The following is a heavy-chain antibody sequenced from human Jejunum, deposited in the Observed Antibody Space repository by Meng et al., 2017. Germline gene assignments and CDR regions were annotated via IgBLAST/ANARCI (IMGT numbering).Heavy chain of an antibody. J-gene: IGHJ4*02. V-gene: IGHV7-4-1*01. D-gene: IGHD5-18*01. CDR2: VNTNTGNP. Sequence: ASVKVSCKASGYTFTDFGINWVRQAPGQGLEWMGWVNTNTGNPTYAQGFAGRFVFSLDTSVNSAYLQIDNLKTEDTAVYYCARKGRNYSYGEYWGQGTRVTGSS. CDR3: ARKGRNYSYGEY. CDR1: GYTFTDFG.